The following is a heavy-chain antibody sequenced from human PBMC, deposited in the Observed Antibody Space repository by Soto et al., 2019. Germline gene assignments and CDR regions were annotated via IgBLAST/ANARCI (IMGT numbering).Heavy chain of an antibody. V-gene: IGHV4-30-4*01. CDR2: IYYSGST. CDR1: NGSISSGDYY. J-gene: IGHJ6*02. CDR3: AREMATIGGYYYYGMDV. Sequence: PSETLSLTCTVSNGSISSGDYYWSWIRQPPGKGLEWIGYIYYSGSTYYNPSLKSRVTISVDTSKNQFSLKLSSVTAADTAVYYCAREMATIGGYYYYGMDVWGQGTTVTVSS. D-gene: IGHD5-12*01.